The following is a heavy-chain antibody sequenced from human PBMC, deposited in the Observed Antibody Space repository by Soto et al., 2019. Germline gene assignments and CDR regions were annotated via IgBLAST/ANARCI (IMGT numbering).Heavy chain of an antibody. CDR3: AKGGRFPEARYYFLDV. Sequence: SETLSLTCTVSGGSISRYYWSWIRQPPGKGLEWIGEIYYSGSTNYKPSLKSRVTMSIDTSKNQFSLNLRSVTAADTGVYYCAKGGRFPEARYYFLDVWGNGTTVTVSS. D-gene: IGHD3-3*01. CDR1: GGSISRYY. V-gene: IGHV4-59*04. J-gene: IGHJ6*03. CDR2: IYYSGST.